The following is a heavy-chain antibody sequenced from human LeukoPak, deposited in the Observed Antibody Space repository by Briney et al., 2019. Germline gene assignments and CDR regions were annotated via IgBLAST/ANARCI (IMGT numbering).Heavy chain of an antibody. Sequence: SQTLSLTCTVSGGSISSGSYYWSWIRQPAGKGLEWIGRIYTSGSTNYNPSLQSRVNISVDTSKNHFSLRLASLTAADTALYYCARQVGCKTSGCQDYWGQGTLVTVSS. J-gene: IGHJ4*02. CDR1: GGSISSGSYY. CDR2: IYTSGST. V-gene: IGHV4-61*02. CDR3: ARQVGCKTSGCQDY. D-gene: IGHD6-25*01.